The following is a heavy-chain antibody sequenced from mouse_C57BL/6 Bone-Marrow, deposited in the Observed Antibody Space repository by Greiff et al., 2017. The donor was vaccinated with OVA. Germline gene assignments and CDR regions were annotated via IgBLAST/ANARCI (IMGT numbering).Heavy chain of an antibody. D-gene: IGHD4-1*01. Sequence: QVHVKQSGAELAKPGASVKLSCKASGYTFTSYWMHWVKQRPGQGLEWIGYINPSSGYTKYNQKFKDKATLTADKSSSTAYMQLSSLTYEDSAVYYCARWELGEGFDYWGQGTTLTVSS. CDR1: GYTFTSYW. J-gene: IGHJ2*01. CDR2: INPSSGYT. V-gene: IGHV1-7*01. CDR3: ARWELGEGFDY.